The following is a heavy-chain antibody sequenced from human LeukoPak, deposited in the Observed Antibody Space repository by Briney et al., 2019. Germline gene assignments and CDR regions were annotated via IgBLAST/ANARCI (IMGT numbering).Heavy chain of an antibody. CDR3: ARSAARASSSSWYDY. J-gene: IGHJ4*02. D-gene: IGHD6-13*01. CDR1: GGSISSYY. V-gene: IGHV4-59*08. CDR2: IYYSGST. Sequence: SETLSLTCTVSGGSISSYYWSWIRQPPGKGLEWIGYIYYSGSTNYNPSLKSRVTISVDTSKNQFSLKLSSVTAADTAVYYCARSAARASSSSWYDYWGQGTLVTVSS.